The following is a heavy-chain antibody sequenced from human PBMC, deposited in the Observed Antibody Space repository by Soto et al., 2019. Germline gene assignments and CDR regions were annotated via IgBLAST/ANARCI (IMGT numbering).Heavy chain of an antibody. Sequence: GGSLRLSCAASGFTFSSYWMHWVRQAPGKGLVWVSRINSDGSSTSYADSVKGRFTISRDNAKNTLYLQMNSLRAEDTAVYYCASLPIAAAVFPYYYMDVWGKGTTVTVSS. V-gene: IGHV3-74*01. J-gene: IGHJ6*03. D-gene: IGHD6-13*01. CDR2: INSDGSST. CDR1: GFTFSSYW. CDR3: ASLPIAAAVFPYYYMDV.